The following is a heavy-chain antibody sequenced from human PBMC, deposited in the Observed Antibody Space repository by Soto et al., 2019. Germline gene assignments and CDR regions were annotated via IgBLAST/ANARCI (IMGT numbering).Heavy chain of an antibody. CDR3: ARRYFDWSSSFDY. V-gene: IGHV1-46*03. D-gene: IGHD3-9*01. J-gene: IGHJ4*02. CDR2: INPSGGST. CDR1: GYIFTSYY. Sequence: GASVKVSCKASGYIFTSYYVHWVRQAPGQGLEWMGIINPSGGSTSYAQKFQGRVTMTRDTSTSTVYMELNSLRSEDTAVYYCARRYFDWSSSFDYWGQGTLVTVSS.